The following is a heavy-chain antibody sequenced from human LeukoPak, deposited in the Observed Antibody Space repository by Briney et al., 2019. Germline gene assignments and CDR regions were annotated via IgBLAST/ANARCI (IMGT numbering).Heavy chain of an antibody. V-gene: IGHV1-2*02. CDR3: ARDRGGSSSSGDYYYGMDV. CDR1: GYTFTGYY. Sequence: ASVKVSCKASGYTFTGYYMHWVRQAPGQGLEWMGWINPNSGGTNYAQKFQGRVTMTRDTSISTAYMELSRLRSDDTAVYYCARDRGGSSSSGDYYYGMDVWGQGTTVTVSS. D-gene: IGHD6-6*01. J-gene: IGHJ6*02. CDR2: INPNSGGT.